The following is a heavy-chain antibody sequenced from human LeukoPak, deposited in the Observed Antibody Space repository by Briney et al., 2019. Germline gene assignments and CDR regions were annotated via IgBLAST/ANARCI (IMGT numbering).Heavy chain of an antibody. CDR3: ASGTTDAY. J-gene: IGHJ4*02. CDR2: INPSGGST. D-gene: IGHD1-1*01. Sequence: ASVKVSCKASGYTFTSYYIDWVRQAPGQGLEWMGVINPSGGSTRYAQKFQGRVTMTGDPSTRTVYMELSSLTSDDTAVYYCASGTTDAYWGQGTPVTVS. V-gene: IGHV1-46*01. CDR1: GYTFTSYY.